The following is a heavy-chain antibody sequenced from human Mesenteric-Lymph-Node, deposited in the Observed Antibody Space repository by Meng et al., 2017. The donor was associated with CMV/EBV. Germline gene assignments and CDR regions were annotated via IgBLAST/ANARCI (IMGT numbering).Heavy chain of an antibody. CDR3: ARAKCSGGSCYWSFDY. CDR1: GFTFSGYN. Sequence: GESLKISCAASGFTFSGYNMNWVRQAPGKGLEWVSSISSSSTYIYYTDSVKGRFSISRDNAKNSLYLQMNSLRAEDTAMYYCARAKCSGGSCYWSFDYWGQGTLVTVSS. V-gene: IGHV3-21*01. D-gene: IGHD2-15*01. CDR2: ISSSSTYI. J-gene: IGHJ4*02.